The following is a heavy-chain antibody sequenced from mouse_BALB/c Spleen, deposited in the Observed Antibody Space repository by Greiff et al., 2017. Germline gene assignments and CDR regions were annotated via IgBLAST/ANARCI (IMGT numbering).Heavy chain of an antibody. Sequence: EVKLMESGGGLVQPGGSLKLSCAASGFDFSRYWMSWVRQAPGKGLEWIGEIKPDSSTINYTPSLKDKFIISRDNAKNTLYLQMSKVRSEDTALYYCARLLRYYYAMDYWGQGTSVTVSS. CDR2: IKPDSSTI. V-gene: IGHV4-1*02. CDR1: GFDFSRYW. D-gene: IGHD1-1*01. CDR3: ARLLRYYYAMDY. J-gene: IGHJ4*01.